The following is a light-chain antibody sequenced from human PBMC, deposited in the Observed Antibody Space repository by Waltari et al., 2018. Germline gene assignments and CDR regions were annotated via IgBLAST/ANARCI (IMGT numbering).Light chain of an antibody. J-gene: IGLJ3*02. CDR2: IDN. V-gene: IGLV3-27*01. CDR1: VLAKKC. CDR3: YSVSANSWV. Sequence: SYELTQPSSVSLSPGPTANITCSGNVLAKKCGRWLQQNPGQAPMLLIYIDNARPSGIPERFSGSSSGTTVTLTISGAHVEDEADYYCYSVSANSWVFGGGTRLTVL.